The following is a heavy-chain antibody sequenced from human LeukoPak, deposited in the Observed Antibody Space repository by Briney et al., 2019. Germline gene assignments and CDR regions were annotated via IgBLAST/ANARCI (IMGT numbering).Heavy chain of an antibody. J-gene: IGHJ5*02. CDR1: GFTFSSYG. CDR2: IWYDGSNK. CDR3: ARAPTNYYDSSGQTT. Sequence: GGSLRPSCAASGFTFSSYGMHWVRQAPGKGLEWVAVIWYDGSNKYYADSVKGRFTISRDNSKNTLYLQMNSLRAEDTAVYYCARAPTNYYDSSGQTTWGQGTLVTVSS. D-gene: IGHD3-22*01. V-gene: IGHV3-33*01.